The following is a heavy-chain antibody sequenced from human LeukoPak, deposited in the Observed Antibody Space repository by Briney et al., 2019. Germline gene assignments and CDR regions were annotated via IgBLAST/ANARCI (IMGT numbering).Heavy chain of an antibody. CDR1: GFTVSSNY. V-gene: IGHV3-66*01. D-gene: IGHD3-22*01. CDR2: IYSGGST. J-gene: IGHJ4*02. CDR3: ARVSTYYYDSSGFDY. Sequence: GGSLRLSCAASGFTVSSNYMSWVRQAPGKGLEWVSVIYSGGSTYYADSVKGRFTISRDNSKNTLCLQMNSLRAEDTAVYYCARVSTYYYDSSGFDYWGQGTLVTVSS.